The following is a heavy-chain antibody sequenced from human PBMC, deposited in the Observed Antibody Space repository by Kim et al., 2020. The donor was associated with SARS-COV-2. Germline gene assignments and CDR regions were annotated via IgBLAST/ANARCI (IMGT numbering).Heavy chain of an antibody. V-gene: IGHV3-23*01. D-gene: IGHD1-26*01. J-gene: IGHJ4*02. CDR2: T. Sequence: TYYADSVEGRFTISRDNSKNTLYLQMNSLRAEDTAVYYCARGIYYYFDYWGQGTLVTVSS. CDR3: ARGIYYYFDY.